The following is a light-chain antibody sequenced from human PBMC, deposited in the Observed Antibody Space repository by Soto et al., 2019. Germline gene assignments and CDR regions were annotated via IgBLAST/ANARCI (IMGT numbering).Light chain of an antibody. Sequence: QSVLTQPASVSGSPGQSITISCTGTSSDVGGSNYVSWYQQLPGKAPKLMIYDVSDRPSGVSNRFSGSKSGNTASLTISGLQAEDEADYYCSSYTSGSLYVFGTGTKVTGL. CDR1: SSDVGGSNY. CDR2: DVS. V-gene: IGLV2-14*01. J-gene: IGLJ1*01. CDR3: SSYTSGSLYV.